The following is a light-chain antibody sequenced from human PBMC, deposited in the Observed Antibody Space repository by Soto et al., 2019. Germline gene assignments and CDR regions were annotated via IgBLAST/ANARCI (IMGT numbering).Light chain of an antibody. V-gene: IGLV1-44*01. J-gene: IGLJ2*01. Sequence: QAVVTQPPSASGTPGQRVTISCSGSSSNIGSNTVNWYQQLPGTAPKLLIYSNNQRPSGVPDRFSGSKSGTSASLAISGLQSEDEADCYCAAWDDSLNGRVFGGGTKVTVL. CDR2: SNN. CDR3: AAWDDSLNGRV. CDR1: SSNIGSNT.